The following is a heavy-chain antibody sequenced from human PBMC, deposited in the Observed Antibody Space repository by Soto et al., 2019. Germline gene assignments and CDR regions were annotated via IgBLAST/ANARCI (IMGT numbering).Heavy chain of an antibody. V-gene: IGHV3-30*18. J-gene: IGHJ6*02. CDR1: GFTFRPYG. CDR3: AKEGGGRGYDPHYYCYYGIDV. CDR2: ISYDGSNK. Sequence: PGGSLRLSCAASGFTFRPYGMLWVRQAPGKGLEWVAVISYDGSNKYYADSVKGRFTISRDNSKNTLYLQMNSLRAEDTAEYYCAKEGGGRGYDPHYYCYYGIDVCCHGTTVTVSS. D-gene: IGHD5-12*01.